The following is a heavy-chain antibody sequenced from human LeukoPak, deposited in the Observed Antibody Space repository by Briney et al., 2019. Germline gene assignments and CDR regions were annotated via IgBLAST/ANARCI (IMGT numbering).Heavy chain of an antibody. Sequence: SGGSLRLSCAASGFTFSDYYMNWVRQAPGKGLEWLSVIYSGGSTYYADSVRGRFTISRDNSKNTLYLQMNSLRAEDTAVYHCARDFGSPVDYWGQGTLVTVSS. J-gene: IGHJ4*02. V-gene: IGHV3-66*01. CDR3: ARDFGSPVDY. CDR1: GFTFSDYY. D-gene: IGHD3-3*01. CDR2: IYSGGST.